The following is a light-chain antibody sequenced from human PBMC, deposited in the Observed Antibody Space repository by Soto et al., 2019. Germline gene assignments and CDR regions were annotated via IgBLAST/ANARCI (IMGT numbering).Light chain of an antibody. CDR3: QHYYTTPVYT. J-gene: IGKJ2*01. CDR1: QSVLYSSDNKNY. Sequence: DIVMTQSPDSLAVSLGERATINCKSSQSVLYSSDNKNYLAWYQQKPGQPPKLLIYWASTRESGVPDRFSGSRSGTDFTLNISRLQAEDGDGYYCQHYYTTPVYTFGQGTKLEIK. CDR2: WAS. V-gene: IGKV4-1*01.